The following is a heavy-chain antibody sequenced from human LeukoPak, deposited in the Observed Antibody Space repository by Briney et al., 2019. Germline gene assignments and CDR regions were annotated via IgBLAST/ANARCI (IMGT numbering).Heavy chain of an antibody. CDR3: ARSTGSTMFIDY. Sequence: SETLSLTCTVSGGSISPYYWSWIRQPPGKGLEWLGYIYYSGNTDYNPSLESRVAISVDTSKNQFSLKLSSVTAADTAVYYCARSTGSTMFIDYWGQGTLVTVSS. CDR2: IYYSGNT. CDR1: GGSISPYY. J-gene: IGHJ4*02. V-gene: IGHV4-59*01. D-gene: IGHD3-10*02.